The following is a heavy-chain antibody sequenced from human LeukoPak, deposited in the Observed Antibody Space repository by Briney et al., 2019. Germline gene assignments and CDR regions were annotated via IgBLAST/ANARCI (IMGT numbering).Heavy chain of an antibody. CDR2: IRYDGSNK. V-gene: IGHV3-30*02. Sequence: PGGSLRLSCAASGFTFSTYGMHWVRQAPGKGLEWVAFIRYDGSNKYHADSVKGRFTISRDNSKNTLFLQMNSLRAEDTAVYFCAKDMKGQLGHPFDIWGQGTVVTVSS. CDR1: GFTFSTYG. D-gene: IGHD1-1*01. CDR3: AKDMKGQLGHPFDI. J-gene: IGHJ3*02.